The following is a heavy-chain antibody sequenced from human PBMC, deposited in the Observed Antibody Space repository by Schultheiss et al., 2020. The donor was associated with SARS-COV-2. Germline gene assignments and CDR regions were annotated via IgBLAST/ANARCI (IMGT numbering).Heavy chain of an antibody. V-gene: IGHV4-59*08. CDR1: GGSISSYY. J-gene: IGHJ4*02. D-gene: IGHD3-16*01. CDR3: ARHMITYFDY. Sequence: GSLRLSCTVSGGSISSYYWSWIRQPPGKGLEWIGYIYYSGSTNYNPSLKSRVTISVDTSKNQFSLKLSSVTAADTAVYYCARHMITYFDYWGQGTLVTVSS. CDR2: IYYSGST.